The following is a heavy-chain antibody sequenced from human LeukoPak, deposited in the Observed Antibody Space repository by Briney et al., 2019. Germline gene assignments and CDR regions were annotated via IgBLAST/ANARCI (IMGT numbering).Heavy chain of an antibody. V-gene: IGHV3-48*04. Sequence: GGSLRLSCAASGFTLNNYGMNWVRQAPGGGLEWISSISSTSSTIYYADSVKGRFTISRDNAKNSLYLQMNSLRAEDTAVYYCARDNFYYDSSGSYAMYYYYMDVWGKGTTVTVSS. CDR1: GFTLNNYG. CDR2: ISSTSSTI. CDR3: ARDNFYYDSSGSYAMYYYYMDV. D-gene: IGHD3-22*01. J-gene: IGHJ6*03.